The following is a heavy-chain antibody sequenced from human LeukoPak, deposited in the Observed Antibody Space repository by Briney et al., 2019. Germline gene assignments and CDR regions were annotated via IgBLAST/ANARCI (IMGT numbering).Heavy chain of an antibody. CDR1: GGSFSGYY. V-gene: IGHV4-34*01. D-gene: IGHD3-10*01. Sequence: SETLSLTCGVYGGSFSGYYWTWIRQPPGKGLEWIGEINHSGSTNYNPSLKSRVTISVDTSKNQFSLKLSSVPAADTAMFYCARGLGPGNWFDPWGQGTLVTVSS. CDR3: ARGLGPGNWFDP. CDR2: INHSGST. J-gene: IGHJ5*02.